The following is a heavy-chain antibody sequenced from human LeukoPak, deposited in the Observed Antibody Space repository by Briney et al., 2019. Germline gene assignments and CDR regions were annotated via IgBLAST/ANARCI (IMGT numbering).Heavy chain of an antibody. CDR2: IKHDGSEK. Sequence: PGGSLRLSCAASGFTFGSYWLSWVRQAPGKGLEWVANIKHDGSEKYYVDSVRGRFTISRDNDKISLYLQMNSLRAEDTAVYFCARDSWRVLDYWGQGTLVTVSS. CDR1: GFTFGSYW. CDR3: ARDSWRVLDY. V-gene: IGHV3-7*05. D-gene: IGHD3-3*01. J-gene: IGHJ4*02.